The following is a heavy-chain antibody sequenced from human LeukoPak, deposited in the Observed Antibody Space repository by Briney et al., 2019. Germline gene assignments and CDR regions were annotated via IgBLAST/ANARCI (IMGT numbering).Heavy chain of an antibody. CDR1: GFTFSSYS. D-gene: IGHD3-22*01. Sequence: PGGSLRLSCAASGFTFSSYSMNWVRQAPGKGLEWVSYISSSSSTIYYADSVKGRFTISRDNAKNSLYLQMNSLRAEDTAVYYCQGGYYYDNRGFDYWGQGTLVTVSS. J-gene: IGHJ4*02. V-gene: IGHV3-48*01. CDR2: ISSSSSTI. CDR3: QGGYYYDNRGFDY.